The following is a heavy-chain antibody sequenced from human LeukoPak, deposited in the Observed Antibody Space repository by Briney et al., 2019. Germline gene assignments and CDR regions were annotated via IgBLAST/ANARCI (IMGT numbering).Heavy chain of an antibody. CDR2: IIPILGIA. J-gene: IGHJ4*02. D-gene: IGHD6-13*01. V-gene: IGHV1-69*04. CDR1: GGTFSSYA. CDR3: ARCSSSWDRLRGRHFDY. Sequence: SVKVSCKASGGTFSSYAISWVRQAPGQGLEWMGRIIPILGIANYAQKFQGRVTITADKSTSTAYMELSSLRSEDTAVYYCARCSSSWDRLRGRHFDYWGQGTLVTVSS.